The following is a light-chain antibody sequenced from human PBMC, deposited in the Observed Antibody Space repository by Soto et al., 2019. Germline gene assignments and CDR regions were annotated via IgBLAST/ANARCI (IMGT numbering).Light chain of an antibody. CDR1: QSISGW. CDR3: HQYHTYST. V-gene: IGKV1-5*01. CDR2: DAS. J-gene: IGKJ1*01. Sequence: DIQMTQSPSALSASVGDRVTITCRASQSISGWLAWFQQKPGKAPKLLIYDASSLESGVPSRFSGGGSGTEFTLTISSLQPDDFATYYCHQYHTYSTFGQGTKVDIK.